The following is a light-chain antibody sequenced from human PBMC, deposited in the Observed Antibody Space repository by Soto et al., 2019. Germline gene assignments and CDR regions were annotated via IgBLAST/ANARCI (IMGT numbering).Light chain of an antibody. CDR2: GNI. CDR1: SSNIGAGYD. CDR3: QSYDSSLSGRVV. V-gene: IGLV1-40*01. J-gene: IGLJ2*01. Sequence: QSVLTQPPSVSGAPGQRVTISCTGSSSNIGAGYDVHWYQQLPGTAPKLLTYGNINRPSGVPDRFSGSKSGTSASLAITGLQAEDEADYYCQSYDSSLSGRVVFGGGTKLTVL.